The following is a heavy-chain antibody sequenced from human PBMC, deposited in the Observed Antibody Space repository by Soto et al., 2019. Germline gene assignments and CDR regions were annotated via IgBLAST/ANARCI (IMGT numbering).Heavy chain of an antibody. V-gene: IGHV3-30*18. J-gene: IGHJ5*02. CDR1: GFTFSSYG. Sequence: GGSLRLSCAASGFTFSSYGMHWVRQAPGKGLEWVAVISYDGSNKYYADSVKGRFTISRDNSKNTLYLQMNSLRAEDTAVYYCAKVSEEQQLVPWFDPWGQGTLVTVSS. CDR2: ISYDGSNK. CDR3: AKVSEEQQLVPWFDP. D-gene: IGHD6-13*01.